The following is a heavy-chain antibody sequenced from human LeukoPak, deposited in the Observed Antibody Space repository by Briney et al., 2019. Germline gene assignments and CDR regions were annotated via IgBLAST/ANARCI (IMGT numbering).Heavy chain of an antibody. CDR2: INPNSGGT. CDR1: GYTFTGYY. V-gene: IGHV1-2*06. D-gene: IGHD3-22*01. J-gene: IGHJ4*02. CDR3: ARDLSAYYDSSGYSHFDY. Sequence: GASVKVSCKASGYTFTGYYMHWVRQAPGQGLEWMGRINPNSGGTNYAQKFQGRVTMTRDTSTSTAYMELRSLRSDDTAVYYCARDLSAYYDSSGYSHFDYWGQGTLVTVSS.